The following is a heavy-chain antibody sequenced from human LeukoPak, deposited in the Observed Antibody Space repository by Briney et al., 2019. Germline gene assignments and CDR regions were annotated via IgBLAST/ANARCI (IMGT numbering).Heavy chain of an antibody. CDR1: GFTFSSYA. J-gene: IGHJ6*02. V-gene: IGHV3-23*01. CDR2: ISGGGDRT. Sequence: QTGGSLRLSCVASGFTFSSYAMTWVRQAPGKGLEWVSAISGGGDRTYYADSVKGQFTISRDNSKNTLYLQMNSLRAEDTAVYYCARGRGGDWTFYYYYGMDVWGQGTTVTVSS. CDR3: ARGRGGDWTFYYYYGMDV. D-gene: IGHD2-21*02.